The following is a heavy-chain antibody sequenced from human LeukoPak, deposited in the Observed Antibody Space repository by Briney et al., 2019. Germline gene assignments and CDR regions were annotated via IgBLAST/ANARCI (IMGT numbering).Heavy chain of an antibody. CDR3: ARWQFILVDDSSGYYSH. J-gene: IGHJ4*02. D-gene: IGHD3-22*01. Sequence: TSETLSLTCTVSGGSISSGGYYWSWIRQHPGKGLEWIGYIYYSGSTNYNPSLKSRVTISVDTSKNQFSLKLSSVTAADTAVYYCARWQFILVDDSSGYYSHWGQGTLVTVSS. CDR2: IYYSGST. CDR1: GGSISSGGYY. V-gene: IGHV4-31*03.